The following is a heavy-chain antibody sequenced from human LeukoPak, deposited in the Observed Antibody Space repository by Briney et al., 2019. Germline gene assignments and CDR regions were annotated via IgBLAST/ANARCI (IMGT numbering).Heavy chain of an antibody. CDR1: GFTFRSHA. D-gene: IGHD2-21*02. Sequence: GGSLRLSCATSGFTFRSHAMHWVRQSPGKGLEWVAVISYDGSNKYYADSVKGRFTISRDNSKNTLYLQMNSLRAEDTAVYYCARGIWCGGDCGYGMDVWGQGTTVTVSS. CDR2: ISYDGSNK. J-gene: IGHJ6*02. V-gene: IGHV3-30-3*02. CDR3: ARGIWCGGDCGYGMDV.